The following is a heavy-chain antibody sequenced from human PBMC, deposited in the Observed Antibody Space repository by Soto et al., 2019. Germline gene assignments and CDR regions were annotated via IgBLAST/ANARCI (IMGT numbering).Heavy chain of an antibody. CDR2: ISSSSSYI. D-gene: IGHD2-15*01. CDR3: ARIPSSKYCSGGSCYSGVDY. CDR1: GFTFSSYS. V-gene: IGHV3-21*01. J-gene: IGHJ4*02. Sequence: ESGGGLVKPGGSLRLSCAASGFTFSSYSMNWVRQAPGKGLEWVSSISSSSSYIYYADSVKGRFTISRDNAKNSLYLQMNSLRAEDTAVYYCARIPSSKYCSGGSCYSGVDYWGQGTLVTVSS.